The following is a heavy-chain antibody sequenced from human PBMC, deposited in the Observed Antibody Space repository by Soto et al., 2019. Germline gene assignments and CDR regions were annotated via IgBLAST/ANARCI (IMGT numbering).Heavy chain of an antibody. CDR1: GASISSAAYF. Sequence: SETLSLTCTVSGASISSAAYFWSWIRQRPGEGLEWIGFISYSGTTYHNPSLQSRLLLSVDTSKNQFSLGLSFVTAADTAIHYCARGPTTFWSSYRFSYFDSWGHGTLVTVYS. CDR3: ARGPTTFWSSYRFSYFDS. D-gene: IGHD3-3*01. CDR2: ISYSGTT. J-gene: IGHJ4*01. V-gene: IGHV4-31*03.